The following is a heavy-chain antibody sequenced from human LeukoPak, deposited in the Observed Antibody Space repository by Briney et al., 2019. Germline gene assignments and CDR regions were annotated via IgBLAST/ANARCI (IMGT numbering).Heavy chain of an antibody. CDR2: MNPNSGNT. V-gene: IGHV1-8*03. D-gene: IGHD2/OR15-2a*01. J-gene: IGHJ4*02. CDR1: GYTFTSYD. Sequence: GASVKVSCKASGYTFTSYDINWVRQATGQGLEWMGWMNPNSGNTGYAQKFQGRVTITRNTSISTAYMELSSLRSEDTAVYYCAGGGFSMGYRVFDYWGQGTLVTVSS. CDR3: AGGGFSMGYRVFDY.